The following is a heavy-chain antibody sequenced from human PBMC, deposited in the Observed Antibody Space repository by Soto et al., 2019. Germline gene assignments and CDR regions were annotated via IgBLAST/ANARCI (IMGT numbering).Heavy chain of an antibody. Sequence: GESLKISCKGSGYSFTSYWIGWVRQMPGKGLEWMGIIYPGDSDTRYSPSFQGQVTISADKSISTAYLQRSSLKASDTAMYYCARLFRGYSGYDLYYYGMDVWGQGTTVTVSS. CDR1: GYSFTSYW. V-gene: IGHV5-51*01. D-gene: IGHD5-12*01. CDR3: ARLFRGYSGYDLYYYGMDV. CDR2: IYPGDSDT. J-gene: IGHJ6*02.